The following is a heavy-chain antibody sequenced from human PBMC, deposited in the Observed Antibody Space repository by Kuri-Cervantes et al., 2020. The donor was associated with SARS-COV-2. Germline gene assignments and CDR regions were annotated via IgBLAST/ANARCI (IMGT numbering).Heavy chain of an antibody. CDR2: ISYDGTKK. J-gene: IGHJ4*02. V-gene: IGHV3-30-3*01. Sequence: GGSLRLSCAASGFTFSSYAVHWVRQAPGKGLEWVAIISYDGTKKYYADSVKGRFTISRDNSKNTLYLQMNSLRADDTALYYCARDLFFFGDGFNGSDYWGQGTLVTVSS. CDR3: ARDLFFFGDGFNGSDY. CDR1: GFTFSSYA. D-gene: IGHD5-24*01.